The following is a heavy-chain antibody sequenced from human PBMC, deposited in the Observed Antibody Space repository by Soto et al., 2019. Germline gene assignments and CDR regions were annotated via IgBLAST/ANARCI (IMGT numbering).Heavy chain of an antibody. D-gene: IGHD3-9*01. CDR1: GFTFSSYA. CDR2: ISGSGGST. J-gene: IGHJ4*02. V-gene: IGHV3-23*01. Sequence: PGGSLRLSCAASGFTFSSYAMSWVCQAPGKGLECVLSISGSGGSTYYADSVKGRFTISIDNSKNTLYLQMNSLRAEDTAVYYCAKDRLRYFDWLLWEHTYFDYWGQGTLVTVSS. CDR3: AKDRLRYFDWLLWEHTYFDY.